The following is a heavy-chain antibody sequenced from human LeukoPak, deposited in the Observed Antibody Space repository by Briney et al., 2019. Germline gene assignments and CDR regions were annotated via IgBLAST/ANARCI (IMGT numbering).Heavy chain of an antibody. CDR3: AREIPGMARRIAAAGRLDY. Sequence: GASVKVSCKASGYTFTSYYMHWVRQAPGQGLEWMGIINPSGGSTSYAQKFQGRVTMTRDTSTSTVYMELSSLRSEDTAVYYCAREIPGMARRIAAAGRLDYWGQGTLVTVSS. V-gene: IGHV1-46*01. CDR1: GYTFTSYY. CDR2: INPSGGST. D-gene: IGHD6-13*01. J-gene: IGHJ4*02.